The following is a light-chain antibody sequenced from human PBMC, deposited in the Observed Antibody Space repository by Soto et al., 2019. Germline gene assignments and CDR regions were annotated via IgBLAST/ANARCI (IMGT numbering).Light chain of an antibody. CDR2: DAS. CDR1: ESIDKW. V-gene: IGKV1-5*01. Sequence: DIQMTQSPSTLSASVGDRVTITCRASESIDKWLAWYQQKSGRAPQLLIYDASALESGVPSRFSGSGSGTEFTLTISSLQTDDFSTYYCQQYHSYWTFGQGTKVDIK. J-gene: IGKJ1*01. CDR3: QQYHSYWT.